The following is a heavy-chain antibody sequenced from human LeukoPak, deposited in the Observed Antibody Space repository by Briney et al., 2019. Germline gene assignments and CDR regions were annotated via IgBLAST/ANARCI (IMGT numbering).Heavy chain of an antibody. CDR1: GFTFTSYS. J-gene: IGHJ4*02. CDR2: ISYDIYSK. D-gene: IGHD2-8*01. V-gene: IGHV3-30*04. Sequence: GGSLRLSCAASGFTFTSYSMHGARQAPGKGREGGAVISYDIYSKYYADSVRGRFTISRDNSENTLYLQMNSLRGEDTAVYYCARDAWSARSYFDYWGQGTLVTVSS. CDR3: ARDAWSARSYFDY.